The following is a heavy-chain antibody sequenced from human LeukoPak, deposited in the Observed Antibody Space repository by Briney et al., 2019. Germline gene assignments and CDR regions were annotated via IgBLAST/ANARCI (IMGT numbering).Heavy chain of an antibody. CDR3: AKEVGMYGTPTLDF. CDR1: GFTFSSYA. V-gene: IGHV3-23*01. D-gene: IGHD1-1*01. Sequence: GGSLRLSCAASGFTFSSYAMSWVRQAPGGGLEWVSGIPGSGVDTFYADSVKGRFTISRDNSKNTLFLQMNSLRAEDTAVYYCAKEVGMYGTPTLDFWGQGTVVTVSS. J-gene: IGHJ4*02. CDR2: IPGSGVDT.